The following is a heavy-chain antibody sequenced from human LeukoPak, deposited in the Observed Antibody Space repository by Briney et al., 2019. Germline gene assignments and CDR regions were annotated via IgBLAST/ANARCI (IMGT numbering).Heavy chain of an antibody. Sequence: GGSLRLSCAASGFSFSSYEMNWVRQAPGKGLEWVSYISSSGSTIYYADSVKGRFTISRDNAKNSLYLQMNSLRAEDTAVYYCARASYYDTIDYWGQGTLVTVSS. CDR3: ARASYYDTIDY. CDR2: ISSSGSTI. V-gene: IGHV3-48*03. J-gene: IGHJ4*02. CDR1: GFSFSSYE. D-gene: IGHD3-22*01.